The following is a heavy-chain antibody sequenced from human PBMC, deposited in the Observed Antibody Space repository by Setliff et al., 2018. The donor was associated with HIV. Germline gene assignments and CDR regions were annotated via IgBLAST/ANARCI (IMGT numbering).Heavy chain of an antibody. CDR3: AQLGMVDDFDY. Sequence: PSETLSLTCAVYGGSFSDNYWSWIRQSPGKGLEWIGSIYHSGSTYYNPSLKSRVTISVDTSKNHFSLKLRSVTAADTAVYYCAQLGMVDDFDYWGQGTLVTVSS. CDR1: GGSFSDNY. V-gene: IGHV4-34*01. D-gene: IGHD1-1*01. CDR2: IYHSGST. J-gene: IGHJ4*02.